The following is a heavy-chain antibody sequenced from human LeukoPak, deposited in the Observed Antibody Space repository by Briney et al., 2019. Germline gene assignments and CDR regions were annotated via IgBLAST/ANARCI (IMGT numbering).Heavy chain of an antibody. CDR3: ARLLRSTSYLRLYCDAFDI. V-gene: IGHV1-8*01. D-gene: IGHD2-2*01. J-gene: IGHJ3*02. CDR2: MNPNSGNT. Sequence: GASVNVSCKASGYTFTSYDNNWMRQANGLGLEGMGLMNPNSGNTGYEQTFQGRVCMSSKPYIRTAYMELSSLRPADTAVYYCARLLRSTSYLRLYCDAFDIWGQGTMVPVSS. CDR1: GYTFTSYD.